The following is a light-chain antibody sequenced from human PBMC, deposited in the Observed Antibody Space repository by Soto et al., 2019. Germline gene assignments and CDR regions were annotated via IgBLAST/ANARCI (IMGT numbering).Light chain of an antibody. CDR1: QDISSY. J-gene: IGKJ1*01. Sequence: IEISESPSPLSASVGYRVTITFRASQDISSYLGWYQQKPGEAPKLLIYDASSLESGVPSRFSGSGSGTEFTLTISSLQPDDFATYYCQQYNSYSGGTFGQGTKV. CDR3: QQYNSYSGGT. CDR2: DAS. V-gene: IGKV1-5*01.